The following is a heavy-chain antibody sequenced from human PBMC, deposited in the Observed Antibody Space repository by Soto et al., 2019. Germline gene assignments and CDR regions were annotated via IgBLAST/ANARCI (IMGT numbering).Heavy chain of an antibody. Sequence: PSETLSLTCTVSGDSVSGYYWYCIRQPAGKGLEWIGRMYTSGITNYSPSLKSRVTMSVDTSKNQFSLKLTSVTAADTAVYYCARDDKGVSAAMLYWGQGTLVTVSS. CDR1: GDSVSGYY. J-gene: IGHJ4*02. CDR2: MYTSGIT. CDR3: ARDDKGVSAAMLY. D-gene: IGHD2-2*01. V-gene: IGHV4-4*07.